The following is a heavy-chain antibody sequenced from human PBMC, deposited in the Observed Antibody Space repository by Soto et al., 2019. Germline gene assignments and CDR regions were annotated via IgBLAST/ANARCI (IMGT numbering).Heavy chain of an antibody. D-gene: IGHD2-2*01. CDR1: GGSISSSSYY. CDR2: ICSSGST. J-gene: IGHJ4*02. Sequence: PSETLSLTCTVSGGSISSSSYYWGWIRQSPGKGLESIASICSSGSTNYNPSLESRVAISLDTSKNQFSLRLTSVTAADTAVYFCARVRTEYAGLDYWGQGTLVTVSS. CDR3: ARVRTEYAGLDY. V-gene: IGHV4-39*07.